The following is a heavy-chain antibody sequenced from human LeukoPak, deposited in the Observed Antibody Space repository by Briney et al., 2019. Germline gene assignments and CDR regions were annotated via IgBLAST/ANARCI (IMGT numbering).Heavy chain of an antibody. Sequence: SCKVSGYTLTELSMHWVRQAPGKGLEWVAVISYDGSNKYYADSVKGRFTISRDNSKNTLYLQMNSLRAEDTAVYYCARDEGGWNYGEASFDYWGQGTLVTVSS. D-gene: IGHD1-7*01. V-gene: IGHV3-30-3*01. CDR3: ARDEGGWNYGEASFDY. CDR2: ISYDGSNK. CDR1: GYTLTELS. J-gene: IGHJ4*02.